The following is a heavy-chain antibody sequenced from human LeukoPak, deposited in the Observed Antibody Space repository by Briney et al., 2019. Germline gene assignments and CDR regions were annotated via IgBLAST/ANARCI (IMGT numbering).Heavy chain of an antibody. CDR1: GGSISSYY. D-gene: IGHD3-10*01. CDR2: IYYSGST. Sequence: PSETLSLTCTVSGGSISSYYWSWIRQPPGKGLEWVGYIYYSGSTNYNPSLKSRVTISVDTSKNQFSLKLSSVTAADTAVYYCARAPFYGSGRLDAFDIWGQGTMVTVSS. CDR3: ARAPFYGSGRLDAFDI. V-gene: IGHV4-59*01. J-gene: IGHJ3*02.